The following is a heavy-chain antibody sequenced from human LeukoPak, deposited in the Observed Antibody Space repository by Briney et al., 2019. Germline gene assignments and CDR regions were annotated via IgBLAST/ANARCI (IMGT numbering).Heavy chain of an antibody. Sequence: PGGSLRLSCAASGFTFSDYSMNWVRQAPGKGLQWVANIKTDGSEKYYVDSVKGRFTISRDNAKNSLYLQMNSLRAEDTAVYYCARDPGIDRTFDYWGQGTLVTVSS. D-gene: IGHD6-13*01. J-gene: IGHJ4*02. CDR1: GFTFSDYS. V-gene: IGHV3-7*01. CDR2: IKTDGSEK. CDR3: ARDPGIDRTFDY.